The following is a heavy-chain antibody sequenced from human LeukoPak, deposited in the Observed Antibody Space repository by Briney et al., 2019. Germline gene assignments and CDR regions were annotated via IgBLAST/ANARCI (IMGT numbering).Heavy chain of an antibody. CDR3: TTGYGHSDFDY. Sequence: GGSPRLSCAASGFTITNARMGWVRQVPGKGLEWVGLIKSKIDGGTTDFAAPVKGRFTISIDDSKHTLYLQMNSLKSEDTGVYYCTTGYGHSDFDYWGQGTLVTVSS. V-gene: IGHV3-15*01. CDR1: GFTITNAR. D-gene: IGHD3-3*02. J-gene: IGHJ4*02. CDR2: IKSKIDGGTT.